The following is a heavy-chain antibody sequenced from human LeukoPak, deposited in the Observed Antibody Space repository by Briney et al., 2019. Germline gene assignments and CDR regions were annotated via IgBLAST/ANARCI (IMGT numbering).Heavy chain of an antibody. J-gene: IGHJ6*03. Sequence: ASVTVSCKASGYTFNDYGISWVRQAPGQGLEWMGWISTFNGKEKYAQKFQGRVTMTTDTSTSTGHMELKSLRSDDTAVDYCARGRYCSGGNCWAIYYYYVDVWGKGTTVTVSS. CDR2: ISTFNGKE. D-gene: IGHD2-15*01. CDR1: GYTFNDYG. CDR3: ARGRYCSGGNCWAIYYYYVDV. V-gene: IGHV1-18*01.